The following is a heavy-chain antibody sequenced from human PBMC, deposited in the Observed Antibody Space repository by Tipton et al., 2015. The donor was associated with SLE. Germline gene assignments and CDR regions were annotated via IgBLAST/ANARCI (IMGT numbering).Heavy chain of an antibody. J-gene: IGHJ4*02. Sequence: TLSLTCAVYGGSFSGYYWSWIRQHPGKGLEWIGYIYYSGSTYYNPTLKSRVTISVDTSKNQFSLKLSSVTAADPAGYYCVRGGGGGEYWGPGTLVTVSS. CDR1: GGSFSGYY. CDR3: VRGGGGGEY. CDR2: IYYSGST. D-gene: IGHD3-16*01. V-gene: IGHV4-31*11.